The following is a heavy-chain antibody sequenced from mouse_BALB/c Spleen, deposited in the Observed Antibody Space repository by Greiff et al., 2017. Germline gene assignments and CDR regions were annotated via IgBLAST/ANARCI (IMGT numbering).Heavy chain of an antibody. J-gene: IGHJ2*01. Sequence: EVQLVESGGDLVKPGGSLKLSCAASGFTFSSYGMSWVRQTPDKRLEWVATISSGGSYTYYPDSVKGRFTISRDNAKNTLYLQMSSLRSEDTAMYYCARAGYLYYFDYWGQGTTLTVSS. CDR2: ISSGGSYT. CDR1: GFTFSSYG. D-gene: IGHD2-2*01. CDR3: ARAGYLYYFDY. V-gene: IGHV5-6*01.